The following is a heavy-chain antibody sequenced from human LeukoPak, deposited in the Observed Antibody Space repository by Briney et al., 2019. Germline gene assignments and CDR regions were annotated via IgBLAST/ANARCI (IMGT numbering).Heavy chain of an antibody. CDR2: ISAYNGNT. D-gene: IGHD3-22*01. V-gene: IGHV1-18*01. CDR1: GYTFTSYG. CDR3: ARDTRDYYDSSGYYW. Sequence: ASVKVSCKASGYTFTSYGISWVRQAPGQGLEWMGWISAYNGNTNYAQKLQGRVTMTTDTSTSTAYMELRSLRSDDTAVYYCARDTRDYYDSSGYYWWGQGTLVTVSS. J-gene: IGHJ4*02.